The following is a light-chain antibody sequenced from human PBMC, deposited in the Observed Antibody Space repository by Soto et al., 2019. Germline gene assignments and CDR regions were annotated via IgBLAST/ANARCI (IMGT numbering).Light chain of an antibody. CDR3: QQYNNWWT. CDR2: DAS. J-gene: IGKJ1*01. CDR1: QSVSSN. V-gene: IGKV3D-15*01. Sequence: EIAMTHSPATLSVSPCERATLSCRASQSVSSNLAWYQQKPGQAPRLLIYDASNRATGIPARFSGSGSGTEFTLTISSLQSEDFAVYYCQQYNNWWTFGQGTKVDIK.